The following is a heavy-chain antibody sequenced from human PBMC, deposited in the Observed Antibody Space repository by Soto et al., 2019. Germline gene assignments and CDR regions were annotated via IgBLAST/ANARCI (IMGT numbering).Heavy chain of an antibody. CDR1: GFTFSSYS. D-gene: IGHD5-18*01. CDR3: ARGSEEDTAMVHPAYYYYYMDV. CDR2: ISSSSSYI. V-gene: IGHV3-21*01. Sequence: GGSLRLSCAASGFTFSSYSMNWVRQAPGKGLEWVSSISSSSSYIYYADSVKGRFTISRDNAKNPLYLQMNSLRAEDTAVYYCARGSEEDTAMVHPAYYYYYMDVWGKGTTVTVSS. J-gene: IGHJ6*03.